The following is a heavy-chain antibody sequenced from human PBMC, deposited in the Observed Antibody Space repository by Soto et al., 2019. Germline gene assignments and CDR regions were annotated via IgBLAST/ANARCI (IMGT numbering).Heavy chain of an antibody. Sequence: QVQLVQSGAEVKKPGASVKVSCKTSGYTVSNYGIAWVRQDPGQGLEWMGWISVYNYNTNYAQKLQGRVTMTRDISTSTAYMELRSLISDDTAVYYCARGGGYYGSGTYPFDYWGQGTLVTVSS. CDR3: ARGGGYYGSGTYPFDY. CDR2: ISVYNYNT. CDR1: GYTVSNYG. D-gene: IGHD3-10*01. J-gene: IGHJ4*02. V-gene: IGHV1-18*01.